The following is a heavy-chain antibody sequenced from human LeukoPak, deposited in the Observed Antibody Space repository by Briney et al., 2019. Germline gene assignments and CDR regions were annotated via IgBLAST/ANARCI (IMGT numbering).Heavy chain of an antibody. CDR2: IIPIFGTA. CDR1: GGTFSSYA. V-gene: IGHV1-69*13. D-gene: IGHD5-12*01. Sequence: ASVKVSCKASGGTFSSYAISWVRQAPGQGLEWMGGIIPIFGTANYAQKFQGRVTITADESTSTAYMELSSLRSEDTAVYYCARGGSGYDPVDYWGQGTPVTVSS. CDR3: ARGGSGYDPVDY. J-gene: IGHJ4*02.